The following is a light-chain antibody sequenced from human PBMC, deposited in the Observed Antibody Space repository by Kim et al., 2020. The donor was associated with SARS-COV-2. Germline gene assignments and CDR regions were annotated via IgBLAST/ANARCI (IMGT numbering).Light chain of an antibody. J-gene: IGKJ4*01. V-gene: IGKV3-20*01. CDR2: GAS. Sequence: EIVLTQSPGTLSLSPGERATLSCRANQSVSSSYLVWYQQNPGQAPRLLIYGASSRATGIPDRFSGSGSGTDFTLTISRLEPEDFAVYYCQQSGSSPFTFGGGTKVDIK. CDR3: QQSGSSPFT. CDR1: QSVSSSY.